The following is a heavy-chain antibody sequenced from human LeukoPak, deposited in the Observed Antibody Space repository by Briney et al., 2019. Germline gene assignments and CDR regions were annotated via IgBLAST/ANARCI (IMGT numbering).Heavy chain of an antibody. V-gene: IGHV4-61*02. CDR3: ARVDFWSGYPDY. CDR2: IYTSGST. CDR1: GGSISSGSYY. D-gene: IGHD3-3*01. Sequence: SETLSLTCTVSGGSISSGSYYWSWIRQPAGKGLEWIGRIYTSGSTNYNPSLKSRVTISVDTSRNQFSLKLSSVTAADTAVYYCARVDFWSGYPDYWGQGTLVTVSS. J-gene: IGHJ4*02.